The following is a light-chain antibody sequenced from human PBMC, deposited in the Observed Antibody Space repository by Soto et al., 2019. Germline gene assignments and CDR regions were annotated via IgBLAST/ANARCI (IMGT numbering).Light chain of an antibody. CDR3: LQTYNLPRT. Sequence: EIVLTQSPGTLSLSPGERATLSCRASQSVSSSYLAWYQQKPGQAPRLVIYGASTRVTGIPDRFSGSGSGTDFTLTISRLEPEDFATYYCLQTYNLPRTFGQGTKVEFK. CDR2: GAS. J-gene: IGKJ1*01. V-gene: IGKV3-20*01. CDR1: QSVSSSY.